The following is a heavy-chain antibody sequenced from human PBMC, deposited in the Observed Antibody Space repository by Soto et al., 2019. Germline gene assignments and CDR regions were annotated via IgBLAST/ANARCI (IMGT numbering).Heavy chain of an antibody. CDR2: IIPIFGTA. D-gene: IGHD3-16*01. CDR1: GGSFNRHT. V-gene: IGHV1-69*01. J-gene: IGHJ4*02. CDR3: ARGWGYGSTYYYYAY. Sequence: QVQLVQSGAEVRKPGSSVRVSCKASGGSFNRHTISWVRQTPGQGLEWMGGIIPIFGTANHAQKFQGRVTIIADEATSTVYMVVSSLRSDDTTIYYCARGWGYGSTYYYYAYWGQGTLVIVSS.